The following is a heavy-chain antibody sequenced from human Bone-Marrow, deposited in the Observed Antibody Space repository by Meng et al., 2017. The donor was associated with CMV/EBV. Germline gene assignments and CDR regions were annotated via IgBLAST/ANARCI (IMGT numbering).Heavy chain of an antibody. V-gene: IGHV4-34*01. J-gene: IGHJ6*02. D-gene: IGHD6-6*01. CDR2: INHSGST. CDR1: GGSFSGYY. CDR3: AREIGGGLAARRVMDV. Sequence: GSLRLSCAVYGGSFSGYYWSWIRQPPGKGLEWIGEINHSGSTNYNPSLKSRVTISIDTSKNHFSLKLNSLTAADTAVYYCAREIGGGLAARRVMDVWGQGTKVTVSS.